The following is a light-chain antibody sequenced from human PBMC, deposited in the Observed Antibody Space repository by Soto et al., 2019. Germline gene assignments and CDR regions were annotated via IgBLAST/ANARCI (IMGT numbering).Light chain of an antibody. Sequence: ENVLTQSPGTLSLSPGDRATLSCRASQSVSSGYLAWYQQKPGRAPRLLMYGASSRAAGIPDRFSGSGSGTDFTLTVSRLEPEDFALYYCQQYGNSPITFGQGTRLEIK. V-gene: IGKV3-20*01. CDR2: GAS. CDR3: QQYGNSPIT. CDR1: QSVSSGY. J-gene: IGKJ5*01.